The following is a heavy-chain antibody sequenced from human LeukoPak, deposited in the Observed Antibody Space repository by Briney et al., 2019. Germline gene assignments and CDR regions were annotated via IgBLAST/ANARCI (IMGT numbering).Heavy chain of an antibody. Sequence: GGSLRLSCAASGFTFSSYGMHWVRQAPGKGLEWVAFIRYDGSNKYYADSVKGRFTISRDDSKNTLYLHLNSLRTEDTAVYYCAKDLPRPYYLDSTDCYLPGGWGQGTLVTVPS. D-gene: IGHD3-22*01. CDR2: IRYDGSNK. CDR1: GFTFSSYG. V-gene: IGHV3-30*02. J-gene: IGHJ4*02. CDR3: AKDLPRPYYLDSTDCYLPGG.